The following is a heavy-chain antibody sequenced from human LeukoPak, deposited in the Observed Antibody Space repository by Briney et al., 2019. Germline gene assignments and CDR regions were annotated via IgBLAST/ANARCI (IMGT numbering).Heavy chain of an antibody. CDR3: ARWSDMDAFDI. CDR2: ISSSSSYT. CDR1: GFTFSDYY. Sequence: GGSLRLSCAASGFTFSDYYMSWIRQAPGKGLGWVSYISSSSSYTNYADSVKGRFTIPRDNAKNSLYLQMNSLRAEDTAVYYCARWSDMDAFDIWGQGTMVTVSS. J-gene: IGHJ3*02. V-gene: IGHV3-11*06. D-gene: IGHD2-15*01.